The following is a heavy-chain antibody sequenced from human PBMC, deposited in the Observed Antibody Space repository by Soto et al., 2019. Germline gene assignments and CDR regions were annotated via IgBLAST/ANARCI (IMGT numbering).Heavy chain of an antibody. Sequence: PSETLSLTCTVSGGSISSGDYYWSWIRQPPGKGLEWIGYIYYSGSTYYNPSHKSRVTISVDTSKNQFSLKLSSVTAADTAVYYCARGLSGIAAAGINNWFDPWGQGTLVTVSS. CDR1: GGSISSGDYY. V-gene: IGHV4-30-4*01. D-gene: IGHD6-13*01. CDR2: IYYSGST. J-gene: IGHJ5*02. CDR3: ARGLSGIAAAGINNWFDP.